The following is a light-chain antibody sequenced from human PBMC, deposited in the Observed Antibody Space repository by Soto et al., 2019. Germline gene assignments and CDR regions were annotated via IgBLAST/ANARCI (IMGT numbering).Light chain of an antibody. CDR2: DVT. CDR1: SSDIGHYDF. CDR3: GSYSTTFTLVV. V-gene: IGLV2-14*01. Sequence: QSALTQPASVSASPGQSITISCTGTSSDIGHYDFVSWYQQHPGTAPKLLIYDVTSRPSGVSNRFSGSKSGNTASLTISGLQPEDEADYFCGSYSTTFTLVVFGGGTTLTVL. J-gene: IGLJ2*01.